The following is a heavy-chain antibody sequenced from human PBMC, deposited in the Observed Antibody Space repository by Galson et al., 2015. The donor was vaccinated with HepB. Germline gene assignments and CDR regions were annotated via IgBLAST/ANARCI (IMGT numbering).Heavy chain of an antibody. J-gene: IGHJ4*02. D-gene: IGHD3-16*01. CDR1: GFIFSTYS. CDR3: ARAQKGYDATDY. V-gene: IGHV3-21*01. Sequence: SLRLSCAASGFIFSTYSMNWVRQAPGEGLEWVSSITSSSSYISYADSVKGRFAVSRDNAKNSLFLQMNSLRDDDTAVYYCARAQKGYDATDYWGQGTLVTVSS. CDR2: ITSSSSYI.